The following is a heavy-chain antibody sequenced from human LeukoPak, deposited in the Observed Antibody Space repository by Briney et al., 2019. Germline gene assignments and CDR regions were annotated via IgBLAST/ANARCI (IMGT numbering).Heavy chain of an antibody. Sequence: PGGSLRLSRAASGFTFSSYAMHWVRQAPGKGLEWVAVISYDGSNKYYADSVKGRFTISRDNSKNTLYLQMNSLTADDTAIYYCARDLRVWYGTAEIWGQGTMVTVSS. J-gene: IGHJ3*02. CDR3: ARDLRVWYGTAEI. D-gene: IGHD3-10*01. CDR2: ISYDGSNK. CDR1: GFTFSSYA. V-gene: IGHV3-30*04.